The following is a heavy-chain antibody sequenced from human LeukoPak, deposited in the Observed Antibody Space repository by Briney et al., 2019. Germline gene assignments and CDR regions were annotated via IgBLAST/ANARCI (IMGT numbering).Heavy chain of an antibody. CDR3: ARTQSQSGSYRYYFGY. CDR1: GASVGSAGDY. V-gene: IGHV4-61*08. D-gene: IGHD1-26*01. CDR2: IYYISNT. Sequence: EASETLSLTCTVSGASVGSAGDYWSWIRQPPGGGLEWIGYIYYISNTNYNPSLKSRVTMSVDPSKNQFSLKLNSVTAADTAVYYCARTQSQSGSYRYYFGYWGQGTLVTVSS. J-gene: IGHJ4*02.